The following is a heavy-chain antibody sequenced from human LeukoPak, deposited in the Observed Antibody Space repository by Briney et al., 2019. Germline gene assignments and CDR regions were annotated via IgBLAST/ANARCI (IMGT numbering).Heavy chain of an antibody. CDR1: GFTFSDYY. V-gene: IGHV3-11*01. CDR3: ATDGAGFDT. Sequence: KPGGSLRLSCAASGFTFSDYYMSWIRQAPGKGLEWLSYINIGGTNIHYADSVKGRFTISRDNAKKSLYLEMNNLRAEDTAVYYCATDGAGFDTWGQGVLVTVSS. J-gene: IGHJ5*02. CDR2: INIGGTNI.